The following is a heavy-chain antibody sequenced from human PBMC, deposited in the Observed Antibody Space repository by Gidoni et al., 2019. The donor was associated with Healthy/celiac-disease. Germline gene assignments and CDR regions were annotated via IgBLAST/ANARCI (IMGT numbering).Heavy chain of an antibody. CDR1: GSTFSRHS. D-gene: IGHD5-12*01. J-gene: IGHJ4*02. Sequence: EVQWVGSGGGRVKPGGSRRVTCAASGSTFSRHSMNGVRQAPGKGLGWVSSIRSSSSYIYFADSVKGRFTISRHNAKTSLYLQMNSLRAEDTAVYYCASWDGYNSSDYWGQGTLVTVSS. V-gene: IGHV3-21*01. CDR2: IRSSSSYI. CDR3: ASWDGYNSSDY.